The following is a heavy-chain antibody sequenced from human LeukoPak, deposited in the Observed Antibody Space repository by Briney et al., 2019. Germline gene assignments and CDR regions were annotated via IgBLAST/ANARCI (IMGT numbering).Heavy chain of an antibody. D-gene: IGHD6-13*01. CDR1: GGTFSSYA. J-gene: IGHJ4*02. CDR3: AREDSSSCYVGGPKDY. CDR2: IIPILGIA. Sequence: SVKVSCKASGGTFSSYAISWVRQAPGQGLEWMGRIIPILGIANYAQKFQGRVTITADKSTSTAYMELSSLRSEDTAVYYCAREDSSSCYVGGPKDYWGQGTLVTVSS. V-gene: IGHV1-69*04.